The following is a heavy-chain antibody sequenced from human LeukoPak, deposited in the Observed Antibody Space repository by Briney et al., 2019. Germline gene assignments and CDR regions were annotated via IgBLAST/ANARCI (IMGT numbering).Heavy chain of an antibody. CDR2: IRQDGGEK. D-gene: IGHD6-13*01. Sequence: GGSLSLSCAVSGLTFSDYWMNWVRQAPGKGLEWVASIRQDGGEKSYVDSVKGRFTISRDNTKNSLYLQMSSLRAEDTAVYYCARDGTAPGLYFDLWGQGTLVTVSS. CDR3: ARDGTAPGLYFDL. V-gene: IGHV3-7*01. J-gene: IGHJ4*01. CDR1: GLTFSDYW.